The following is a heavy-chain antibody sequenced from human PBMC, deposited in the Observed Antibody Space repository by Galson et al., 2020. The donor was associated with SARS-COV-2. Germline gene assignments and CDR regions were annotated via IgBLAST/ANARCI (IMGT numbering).Heavy chain of an antibody. Sequence: GESLKISCKGSGYSFTSYWIGWVRQMPGKGLEWMGIIYPGDSDTRYSPSFQGQVTISADKSISTAYLQWSSLKASDTAMYYCARGERKYYYDSSGYLYWGQGTLVTVSS. CDR3: ARGERKYYYDSSGYLY. D-gene: IGHD3-22*01. V-gene: IGHV5-51*01. CDR1: GYSFTSYW. CDR2: IYPGDSDT. J-gene: IGHJ4*02.